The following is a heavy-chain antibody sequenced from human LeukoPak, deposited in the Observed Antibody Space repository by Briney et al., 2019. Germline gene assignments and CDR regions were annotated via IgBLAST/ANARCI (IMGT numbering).Heavy chain of an antibody. V-gene: IGHV1-3*01. J-gene: IGHJ4*02. CDR2: INAGNGNT. Sequence: ASVKVSCKASGYTFTSYAMHWVRQAPGQRLEWMGWINAGNGNTKYSQKFQGRVTITRDTSTSTAYMELSSLRSEDTAVYYCARVGSYEVFDYWGQGTLVTVSS. CDR1: GYTFTSYA. CDR3: ARVGSYEVFDY. D-gene: IGHD1-26*01.